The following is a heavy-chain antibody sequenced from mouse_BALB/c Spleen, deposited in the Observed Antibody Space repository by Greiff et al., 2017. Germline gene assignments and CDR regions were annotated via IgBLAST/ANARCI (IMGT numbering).Heavy chain of an antibody. D-gene: IGHD5-1*01. CDR1: GFTFSDYY. CDR2: ISDGGSYT. V-gene: IGHV5-4*02. J-gene: IGHJ3*01. Sequence: EVKLVESGGGLVKPGGSLKLSCAASGFTFSDYYMYWVRQTPEKRLEWVATISDGGSYTYYPDSVKGRFTISRDNAKNNLYLQMSSLKSEDTAMYYCARDTYGGAWFAYWGQGTLVTVSA. CDR3: ARDTYGGAWFAY.